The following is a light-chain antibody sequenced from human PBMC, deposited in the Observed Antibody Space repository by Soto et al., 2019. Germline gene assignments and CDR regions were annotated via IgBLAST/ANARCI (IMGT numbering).Light chain of an antibody. CDR3: LQDYNYPLT. CDR1: QGFTSH. J-gene: IGKJ1*01. V-gene: IGKV1-6*01. Sequence: AIQMTQSPSSLSASVGDRITITCRASQGFTSHLAWYQQKPGKAPKLLIYAASSLQSGVPSRFSGSGSGTDFTLTISCLQPEDFATYYCLQDYNYPLTFGQGTKVEIK. CDR2: AAS.